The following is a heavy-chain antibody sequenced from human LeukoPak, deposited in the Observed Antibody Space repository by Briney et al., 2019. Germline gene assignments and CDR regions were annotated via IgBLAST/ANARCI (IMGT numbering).Heavy chain of an antibody. D-gene: IGHD3-16*02. J-gene: IGHJ4*02. Sequence: ASVKVSCKASGYTFTDYYIHWVRQAPGQGLEWMGWINRNSGGTNYAQKFQGRVTMTRDTSLTTAYMELSRLTSDDTAVYYCATGDMDDSSVIGLDDWGQGTLVTASS. CDR2: INRNSGGT. CDR1: GYTFTDYY. V-gene: IGHV1-2*02. CDR3: ATGDMDDSSVIGLDD.